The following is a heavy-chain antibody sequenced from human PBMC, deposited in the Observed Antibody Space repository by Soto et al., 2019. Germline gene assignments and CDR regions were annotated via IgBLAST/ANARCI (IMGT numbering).Heavy chain of an antibody. V-gene: IGHV1-69*01. CDR2: IIPIFGTA. J-gene: IGHJ6*02. CDR3: ASCMRPRIAARPDYYYCYGMDV. CDR1: GGTFSSYA. D-gene: IGHD6-6*01. Sequence: QVQLVQSGAEVKKPGSSVKVSCKASGGTFSSYAISWVRQAPGQGLEWMGGIIPIFGTANYAQKFQGRVTISADDSTSTAFMELSSLRADGTALYYCASCMRPRIAARPDYYYCYGMDVRGPGTTVTVSS.